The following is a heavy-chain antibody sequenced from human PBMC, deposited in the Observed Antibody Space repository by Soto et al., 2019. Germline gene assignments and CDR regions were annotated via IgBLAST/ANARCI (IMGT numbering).Heavy chain of an antibody. J-gene: IGHJ4*02. CDR2: ISGSGATK. V-gene: IGHV3-48*02. Sequence: LRLSCAASGLTFSSHSINWVRQAPGKGLEWVSYISGSGATKYYADSVKGRFTISRDNARNSLYLQMSSLSDEDTAVYYCARAIRGFSYVVDYWGQGTLVTVSS. CDR1: GLTFSSHS. CDR3: ARAIRGFSYVVDY. D-gene: IGHD5-18*01.